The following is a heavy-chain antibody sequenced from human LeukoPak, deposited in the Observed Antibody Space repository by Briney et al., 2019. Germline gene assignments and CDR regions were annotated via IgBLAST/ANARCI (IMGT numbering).Heavy chain of an antibody. CDR2: ISAYNGNT. CDR1: GYTFTSYG. V-gene: IGHV1-18*01. D-gene: IGHD4-23*01. J-gene: IGHJ5*02. Sequence: ASVKVSCKASGYTFTSYGISWVRQAPGQGLEWMGWISAYNGNTSYAQKLQGRVTMTTDTSTSTAYMELRSLRSDDTAVYYCAEDYGGGNWFDPWGQGTLVTVSS. CDR3: AEDYGGGNWFDP.